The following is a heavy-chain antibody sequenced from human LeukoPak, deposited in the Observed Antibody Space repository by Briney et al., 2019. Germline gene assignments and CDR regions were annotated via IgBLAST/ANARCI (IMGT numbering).Heavy chain of an antibody. CDR3: ARARDEATIYWFDP. CDR1: GGSFSGYY. V-gene: IGHV4-34*01. J-gene: IGHJ5*02. Sequence: PSETLSLTCAVYGGSFSGYYWSWIRQPPGKGLEWIGEINHSGSTNYNPSLKSRVTISVDTSKNQFSLKLSSVTAADTAVYYCARARDEATIYWFDPWGQGTLVTVSS. D-gene: IGHD5-12*01. CDR2: INHSGST.